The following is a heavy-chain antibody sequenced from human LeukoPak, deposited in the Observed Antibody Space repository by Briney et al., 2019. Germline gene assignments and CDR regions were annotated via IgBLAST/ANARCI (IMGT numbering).Heavy chain of an antibody. Sequence: GGSLRLSCAASGFTFSSYGMHWVRQAPGKGLEWVAFIRYDGSNKYYADSVKGRFTISRDNSKNTLYLQMNSLGAEDTAVYYCAKGGGEYYDSSGYYRRPEYFQHWGQGTLVTVS. CDR1: GFTFSSYG. CDR2: IRYDGSNK. J-gene: IGHJ1*01. V-gene: IGHV3-30*02. D-gene: IGHD3-22*01. CDR3: AKGGGEYYDSSGYYRRPEYFQH.